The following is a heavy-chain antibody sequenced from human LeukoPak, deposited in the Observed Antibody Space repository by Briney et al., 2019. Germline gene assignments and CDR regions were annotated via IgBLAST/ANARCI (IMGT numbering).Heavy chain of an antibody. CDR3: ARGGLGVYNSPAVT. Sequence: PGGSLRLSCAASGFTFSSYSMNWVRQAPGKGLEWVSSISSSSSYIYYADSVKGRFTISRDNAKNSLYLQMNSLRSEDTAVYYCARGGLGVYNSPAVTWGQGTLVTVSS. J-gene: IGHJ5*02. CDR2: ISSSSSYI. V-gene: IGHV3-21*04. CDR1: GFTFSSYS. D-gene: IGHD6-13*01.